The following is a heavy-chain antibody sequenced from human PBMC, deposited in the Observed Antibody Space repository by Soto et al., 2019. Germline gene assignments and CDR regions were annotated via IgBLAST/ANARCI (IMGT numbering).Heavy chain of an antibody. D-gene: IGHD4-17*01. J-gene: IGHJ6*02. Sequence: QVQLVQSGAEVKKPGSSVKVSCKASGGTFSSYAISWVRQAPGQGLEWMGGIIPIFGTANYAQKFQGRVTITADESTSTAYMERSSLRSEDTAVYYCARDPFLGDYVGGRYYYYYGMDVWDQGTTVTVSS. CDR3: ARDPFLGDYVGGRYYYYYGMDV. CDR2: IIPIFGTA. V-gene: IGHV1-69*01. CDR1: GGTFSSYA.